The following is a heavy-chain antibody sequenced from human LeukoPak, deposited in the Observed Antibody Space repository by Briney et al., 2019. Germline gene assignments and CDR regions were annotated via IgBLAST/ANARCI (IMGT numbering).Heavy chain of an antibody. CDR1: GYTFTGYY. Sequence: ASVKVSCEASGYTFTGYYMHWVRQAPGQGLEWMGWINPNSGGANYAQKFQGRVTMTRDTSISTAYMELSRLRSDDTAVYYCARSKGDDAFDIWGQGKMVTVPS. CDR3: ARSKGDDAFDI. CDR2: INPNSGGA. J-gene: IGHJ3*02. D-gene: IGHD3-16*01. V-gene: IGHV1-2*02.